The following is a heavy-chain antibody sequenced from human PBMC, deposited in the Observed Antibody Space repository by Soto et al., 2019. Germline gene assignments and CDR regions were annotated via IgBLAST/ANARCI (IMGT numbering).Heavy chain of an antibody. CDR1: GYSFTSYW. D-gene: IGHD6-6*01. J-gene: IGHJ6*02. Sequence: PGESRKISCKGSGYSFTSYWISWVRQMPGKGLEWMGRIDPSDSYTNYSPSFQGHVTISADKSISTAYLQWSSLKASDTAMYYCARHTTGAARPVDYYYGMDVWGQATTVTVS. CDR3: ARHTTGAARPVDYYYGMDV. V-gene: IGHV5-10-1*01. CDR2: IDPSDSYT.